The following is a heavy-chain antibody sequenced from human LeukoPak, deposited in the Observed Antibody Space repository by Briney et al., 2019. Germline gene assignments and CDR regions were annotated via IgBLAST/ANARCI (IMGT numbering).Heavy chain of an antibody. CDR2: INKDGGEK. CDR3: VKDSPPRYSGSPPAY. Sequence: GGSLRLSCAASGFTFSSYSMNWIRQAPGKGLEWVANINKDGGEKYYVDSVKGRFTISRDNAKNSLYLQMNSLRADDTAVYYCVKDSPPRYSGSPPAYWGQGTLVTVSS. J-gene: IGHJ4*02. CDR1: GFTFSSYS. D-gene: IGHD1-26*01. V-gene: IGHV3-7*03.